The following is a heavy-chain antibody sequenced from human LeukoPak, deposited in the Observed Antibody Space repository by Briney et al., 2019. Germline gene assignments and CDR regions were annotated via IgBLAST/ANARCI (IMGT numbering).Heavy chain of an antibody. D-gene: IGHD2-21*02. CDR3: ARATDAIFDWFDS. CDR1: GGSVSGGNYF. J-gene: IGHJ5*01. V-gene: IGHV4-30-4*01. Sequence: SETLSLTCTVSGGSVSGGNYFCTWIRPPPGKGLEWIGYMYYSGSTYYNPSLKSRVIISVNPSKNQFTLKLTSVSAADTAMYYCARATDAIFDWFDSWGQGTLVTVSS. CDR2: MYYSGST.